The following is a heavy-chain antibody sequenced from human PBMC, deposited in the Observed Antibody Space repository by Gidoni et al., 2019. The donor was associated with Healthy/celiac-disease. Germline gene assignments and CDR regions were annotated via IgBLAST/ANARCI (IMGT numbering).Heavy chain of an antibody. CDR1: GFTFSSYA. V-gene: IGHV3-23*01. D-gene: IGHD2-15*01. CDR2: IRGSGRST. CDR3: ATRTCSGGSCYFDY. J-gene: IGHJ4*02. Sequence: EVQLLESGGGLGQPGGSLRLSCAASGFTFSSYAMSWVRQAPGKGLEWVSAIRGSGRSTYYADSVKGRFTISRDNSKNTLYLQMNSLRAEDTAVYYCATRTCSGGSCYFDYWGQGTLVTVSS.